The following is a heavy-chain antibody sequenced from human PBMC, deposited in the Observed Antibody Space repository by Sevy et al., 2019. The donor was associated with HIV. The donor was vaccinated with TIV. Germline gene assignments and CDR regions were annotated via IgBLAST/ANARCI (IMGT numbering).Heavy chain of an antibody. CDR3: ARDDDSSGYYSSPDY. J-gene: IGHJ4*02. V-gene: IGHV1-2*02. Sequence: ASVKVSCKASGYTFTGFYMHWVRQAPGQGLEWMGWINPNSGGKNYAQKFQGRVTMTRDTSISTAYMELSRLRSDDTAVYYCARDDDSSGYYSSPDYWGQGTLVTVSS. D-gene: IGHD3-22*01. CDR1: GYTFTGFY. CDR2: INPNSGGK.